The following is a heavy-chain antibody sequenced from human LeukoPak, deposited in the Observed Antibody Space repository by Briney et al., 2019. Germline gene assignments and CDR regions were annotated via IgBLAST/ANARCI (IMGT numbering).Heavy chain of an antibody. D-gene: IGHD2-21*02. Sequence: GGSLRLSCAASGFTVSSNYMSWVRQAPGKGLEWVSVICSGGSTYYADSVKGRFTISRHNSKNTLYLQMNSLRAEDTAVYYCARSVTQYYFDYWGQGTLVTVSS. CDR1: GFTVSSNY. V-gene: IGHV3-53*04. CDR2: ICSGGST. J-gene: IGHJ4*02. CDR3: ARSVTQYYFDY.